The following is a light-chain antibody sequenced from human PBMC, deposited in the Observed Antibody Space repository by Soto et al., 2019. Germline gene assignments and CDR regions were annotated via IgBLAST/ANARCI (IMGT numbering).Light chain of an antibody. Sequence: EIVITQSPATLSVSPGERATLSCRASQSVSANLAWYQHKPGQAPRLLIYDASVRATGIPARFSGSGSGTDFTLTISSLEPEDFAVYYCQHRSNWPAFGGGTKVDIK. CDR1: QSVSAN. J-gene: IGKJ4*01. CDR2: DAS. V-gene: IGKV3-11*01. CDR3: QHRSNWPA.